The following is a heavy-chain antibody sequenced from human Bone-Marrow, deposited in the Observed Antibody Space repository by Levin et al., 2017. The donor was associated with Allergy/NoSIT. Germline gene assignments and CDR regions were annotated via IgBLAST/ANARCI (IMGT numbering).Heavy chain of an antibody. CDR2: ISPSGEST. V-gene: IGHV1-46*01. CDR1: GDTFSNSY. J-gene: IGHJ4*02. CDR3: ARADYVWGSYRFDW. D-gene: IGHD3-16*02. Sequence: GESLKISCTASGDTFSNSYIHWVRQAPGQGPEWMGLISPSGESTSYAHKFQDKVTMTRDTSTNTVHLELTSLRSEDTAIYYCARADYVWGSYRFDWWGPGTLVTFSS.